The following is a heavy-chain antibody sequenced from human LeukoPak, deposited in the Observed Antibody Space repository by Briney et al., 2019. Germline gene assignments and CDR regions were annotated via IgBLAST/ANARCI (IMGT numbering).Heavy chain of an antibody. CDR2: ISAYNGNT. V-gene: IGHV1-18*01. CDR1: GYTFTSYG. Sequence: GASVKVSCKASGYTFTSYGISWVRQAPGQGPEWMGWISAYNGNTNYAQKLQGRVTMTTDTSTSTAYMELRSLRSDDTAVYYCARDGSGWYVSYDADYYYGMDVWGQGTTVTVSS. J-gene: IGHJ6*02. D-gene: IGHD6-19*01. CDR3: ARDGSGWYVSYDADYYYGMDV.